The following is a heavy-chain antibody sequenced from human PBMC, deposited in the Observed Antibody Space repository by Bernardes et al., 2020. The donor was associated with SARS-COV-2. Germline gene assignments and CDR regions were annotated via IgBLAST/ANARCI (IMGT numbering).Heavy chain of an antibody. CDR3: ATRVGGQQLVPEYYFDY. D-gene: IGHD6-13*01. CDR1: GYTLTELS. Sequence: ASMKVSCKVSGYTLTELSVHWVRQAPGKGLEWMGGFDPEDGETIYAQNFQGRVTMTEDTSTDTAYMELSSLRSEDTAVYYCATRVGGQQLVPEYYFDYWGQGNLVTVSS. J-gene: IGHJ4*02. CDR2: FDPEDGET. V-gene: IGHV1-24*01.